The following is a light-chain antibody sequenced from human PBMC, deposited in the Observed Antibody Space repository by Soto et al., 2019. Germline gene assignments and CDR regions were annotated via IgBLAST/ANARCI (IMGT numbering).Light chain of an antibody. J-gene: IGKJ1*01. V-gene: IGKV1-9*01. Sequence: DIPLTQSPSFLSASVGDRVTITCRASQGMSSYLAWYQQKPGKAPKLLIYAASTLQSGVPSRFSGSGSGTEFTLTISSLQPEDFATYYCQQINSYPRTFGQGTKVEIK. CDR3: QQINSYPRT. CDR1: QGMSSY. CDR2: AAS.